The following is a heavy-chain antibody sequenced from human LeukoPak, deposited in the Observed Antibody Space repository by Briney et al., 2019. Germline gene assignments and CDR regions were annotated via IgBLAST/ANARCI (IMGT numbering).Heavy chain of an antibody. V-gene: IGHV1-69*13. J-gene: IGHJ4*02. Sequence: SVKVSCKTSGYTFSNCDINWVRQAPGQGLEWMGGIIPIFGTANYAQKFQGRVTITADESTSTAYMELSSLRSEDTAVYYCAGPDYFPVYWGQGTLVTVSS. CDR3: AGPDYFPVY. CDR1: GYTFSNCD. D-gene: IGHD2/OR15-2a*01. CDR2: IIPIFGTA.